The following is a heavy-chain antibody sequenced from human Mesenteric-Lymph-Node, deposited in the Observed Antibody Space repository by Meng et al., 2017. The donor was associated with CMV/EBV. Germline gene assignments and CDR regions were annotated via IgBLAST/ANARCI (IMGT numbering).Heavy chain of an antibody. V-gene: IGHV1-2*02. CDR1: GYTFTSYG. D-gene: IGHD3-16*01. Sequence: ASVKVSCKASGYTFTSYGISWVRQAPGQGLEWMGWINPNNGDTNYAQKFQGRVTLTRDTSIYTAFMDLSRLRFDDTAIYYCAANLYDVNSLRAFDFWGQGALVTVSS. CDR2: INPNNGDT. CDR3: AANLYDVNSLRAFDF. J-gene: IGHJ4*02.